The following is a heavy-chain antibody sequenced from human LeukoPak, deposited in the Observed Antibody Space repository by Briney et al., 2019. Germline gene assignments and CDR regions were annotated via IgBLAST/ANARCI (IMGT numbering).Heavy chain of an antibody. D-gene: IGHD2-21*02. V-gene: IGHV6-1*01. Sequence: SQTLSLTCAISGDRVSSNSAAWNWIRRSPSRGLEWLGRTYYRSKWYNDYAVAVKSRITINPDTSKNQFSLQLNSVTPEDTAVYYCARDPVVVTAIDRYYYGMDVWGQGTTVTVSS. CDR1: GDRVSSNSAA. CDR2: TYYRSKWYN. J-gene: IGHJ6*02. CDR3: ARDPVVVTAIDRYYYGMDV.